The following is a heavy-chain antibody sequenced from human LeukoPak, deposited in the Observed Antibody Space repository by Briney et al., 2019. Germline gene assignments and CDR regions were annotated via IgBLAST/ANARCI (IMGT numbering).Heavy chain of an antibody. Sequence: PGGSLRLSCAASGFSVNNKYMSWVRQAPGKGLEWVSIIYSGGTTFYADSVKGRFTLSSDSSRNTVYFQLNNLRVEDTAIYYCARASWVSSTDAVRWGQGTLVTVSS. CDR2: IYSGGTT. D-gene: IGHD3-16*01. V-gene: IGHV3-53*01. CDR3: ARASWVSSTDAVR. J-gene: IGHJ4*02. CDR1: GFSVNNKY.